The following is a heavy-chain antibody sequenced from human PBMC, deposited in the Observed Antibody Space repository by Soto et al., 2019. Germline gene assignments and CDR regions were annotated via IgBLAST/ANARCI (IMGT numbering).Heavy chain of an antibody. J-gene: IGHJ4*02. V-gene: IGHV3-21*01. CDR3: ARLPSGYSSSWYRNQFDY. D-gene: IGHD6-13*01. CDR1: GFTFSSYS. Sequence: GGSLRLSCAASGFTFSSYSMNWVRQAPGKGLEWVSSISSSSSYIYYADSVKGRFTISRDNAKNSLYLQMNSLRAEDTAVYYCARLPSGYSSSWYRNQFDYWGQGTLVTVSS. CDR2: ISSSSSYI.